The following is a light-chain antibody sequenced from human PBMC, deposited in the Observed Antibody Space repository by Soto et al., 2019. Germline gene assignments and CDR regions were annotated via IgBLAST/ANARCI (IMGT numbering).Light chain of an antibody. CDR2: SAS. J-gene: IGKJ4*01. CDR1: QNIENY. V-gene: IGKV1-39*01. Sequence: DIQVTQSPSSLSASVGDRLTISCRASQNIENYLNWYRHKPGKAPELLILSASIVQSGVPSRFSGAGFGTVFPLTISSLQHEDFTTFFCHQTYSIPITFGGGTKVEIK. CDR3: HQTYSIPIT.